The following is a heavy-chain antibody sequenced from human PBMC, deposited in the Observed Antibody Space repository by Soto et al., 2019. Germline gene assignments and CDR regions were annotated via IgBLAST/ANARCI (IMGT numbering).Heavy chain of an antibody. CDR2: VIAYNYDT. CDR3: ARVGSVAAGRPFDY. Sequence: ASVKVSCKTSGYIFTSYCVAWVRQAPGQGLEWMGWVIAYNYDTTYAQNVQGRVTMTTDTSTSTAYMELTSLRSDDTAVYYCARVGSVAAGRPFDYWGQGTLVTVSS. J-gene: IGHJ4*02. CDR1: GYIFTSYC. V-gene: IGHV1-18*01. D-gene: IGHD2-15*01.